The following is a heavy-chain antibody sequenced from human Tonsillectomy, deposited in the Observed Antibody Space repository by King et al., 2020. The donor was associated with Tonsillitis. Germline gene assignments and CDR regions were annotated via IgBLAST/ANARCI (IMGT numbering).Heavy chain of an antibody. V-gene: IGHV1-58*02. CDR2: IVVGSGNT. CDR1: GFTFTSSA. J-gene: IGHJ4*02. CDR3: AAVRGYSGSWDGY. Sequence: QLVESGPEVKKPGTSVKVSCKASGFTFTSSAMQWVRQARGQRLEWIGWIVVGSGNTNYAQKFQERVTITRDMSTRTAYMGLSSLRSEDTFVYYCAAVRGYSGSWDGYWGQGTLVTVSS. D-gene: IGHD1-26*01.